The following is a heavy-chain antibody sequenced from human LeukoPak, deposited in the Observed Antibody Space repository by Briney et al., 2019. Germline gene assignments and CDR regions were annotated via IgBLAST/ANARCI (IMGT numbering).Heavy chain of an antibody. Sequence: PGRSLRLSCAASGFTFSSYGMHWVRQAPGKGLEWVAVIWYDGSNKYYADSVKGRFTISRDNSKNTLYLQMNSLRAEDTAVYYCARDGYCSSTSCYMEFDYWGQGTLVTASS. V-gene: IGHV3-33*01. CDR2: IWYDGSNK. J-gene: IGHJ4*02. CDR3: ARDGYCSSTSCYMEFDY. CDR1: GFTFSSYG. D-gene: IGHD2-2*03.